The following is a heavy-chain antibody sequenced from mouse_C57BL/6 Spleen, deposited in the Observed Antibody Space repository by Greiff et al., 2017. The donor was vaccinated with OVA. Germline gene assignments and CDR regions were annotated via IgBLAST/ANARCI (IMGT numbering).Heavy chain of an antibody. Sequence: QVQLQQSGAELVRPGTSVKVSCKASGYAFTNYLIEWVKQRPGQGLEWIGVINPGSGGTNYNEKFKGKATLTADKSSSTAYMQLSSLTSEDSAVYFCARQGSSGYGAMDYWGQGTSGTVSS. D-gene: IGHD3-2*02. CDR2: INPGSGGT. V-gene: IGHV1-54*01. CDR3: ARQGSSGYGAMDY. J-gene: IGHJ4*01. CDR1: GYAFTNYL.